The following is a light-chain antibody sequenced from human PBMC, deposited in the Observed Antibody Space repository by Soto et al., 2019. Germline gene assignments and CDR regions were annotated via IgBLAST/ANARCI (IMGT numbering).Light chain of an antibody. CDR1: SGHSSYA. CDR3: QTWGTGIRV. CDR2: LNSNGRR. J-gene: IGLJ3*02. Sequence: QPVLTQSPSASASLGASVKLTCTLSSGHSSYAIAWHQQQPAKGPRYLMKLNSNGRRSKGDGIPDRFSGSSSGAERYLTISSFQSEDEADYYSQTWGTGIRVFGGGTKLTVL. V-gene: IGLV4-69*01.